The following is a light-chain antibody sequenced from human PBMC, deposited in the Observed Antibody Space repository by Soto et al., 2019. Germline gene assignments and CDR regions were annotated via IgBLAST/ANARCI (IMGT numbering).Light chain of an antibody. J-gene: IGKJ2*01. CDR3: QQYNTYPYT. Sequence: DIHMTQSPSTLSACAGDRVTITCRASQSISTWLAWYQQKPGKAPKLLIYKASSLETEVPSRFSGSGSGTEFTLTINSLQPDDFASYFCQQYNTYPYTFGQGTKLEIK. CDR2: KAS. CDR1: QSISTW. V-gene: IGKV1-5*03.